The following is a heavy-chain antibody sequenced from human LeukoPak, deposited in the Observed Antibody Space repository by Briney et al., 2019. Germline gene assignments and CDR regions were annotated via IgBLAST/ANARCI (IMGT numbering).Heavy chain of an antibody. V-gene: IGHV3-30*03. Sequence: PGRSLRLSCAASGFTFDNYGMHWVRQAPGKGLAWVAVISYDGSNKYYADPVKGRFTISRDNSKNTLYLQVNSLRAEDTAVYYLAREHYYGSGSYLWFDPWGQGTLVTVSS. D-gene: IGHD3-10*01. CDR2: ISYDGSNK. CDR3: AREHYYGSGSYLWFDP. J-gene: IGHJ5*02. CDR1: GFTFDNYG.